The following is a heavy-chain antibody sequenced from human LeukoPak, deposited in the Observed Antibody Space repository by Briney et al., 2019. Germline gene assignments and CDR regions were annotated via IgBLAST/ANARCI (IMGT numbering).Heavy chain of an antibody. CDR3: ARVALYYDFWSGYSLYPPGDAFDI. CDR1: GFTFDDYG. Sequence: PGGSLRLSCAASGFTFDDYGMSWVRQAPGKGLEWVSGINWNGGSTGYADSVKGRFTISRDNAKNSLYLQMNSLRAEDTALYYCARVALYYDFWSGYSLYPPGDAFDIWGQGTMVTVSS. V-gene: IGHV3-20*04. J-gene: IGHJ3*02. CDR2: INWNGGST. D-gene: IGHD3-3*01.